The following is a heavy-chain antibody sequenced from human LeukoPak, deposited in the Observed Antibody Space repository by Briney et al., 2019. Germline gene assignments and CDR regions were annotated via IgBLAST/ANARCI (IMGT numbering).Heavy chain of an antibody. CDR3: ARDDSIAAAVDAFDI. CDR2: ISSSSSYI. J-gene: IGHJ3*02. D-gene: IGHD6-13*01. CDR1: GFTFSSYS. Sequence: PGGSLRLSCAASGFTFSSYSMNWVRQAPGKGLEWVSSISSSSSYIYYADSVKGRFTISRDNAKNSLYLQMNSLRAEDTAVYCCARDDSIAAAVDAFDIWGQGTMVTVSS. V-gene: IGHV3-21*01.